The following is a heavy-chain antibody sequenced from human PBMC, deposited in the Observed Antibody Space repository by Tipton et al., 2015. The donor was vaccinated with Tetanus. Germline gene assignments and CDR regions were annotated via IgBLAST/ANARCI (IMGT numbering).Heavy chain of an antibody. J-gene: IGHJ6*02. CDR3: ARGDYYGSGTYDV. CDR2: IYYNGNT. CDR1: GGSINSGTFY. Sequence: TLSLTCTVSGGSINSGTFYWDWIRQTPGKGLEWIGNIYYNGNTLQNPSLKSRVTMSLDKSKNQSSLKLRSVTAADTAVYYCARGDYYGSGTYDVWGQGTTVTVPS. D-gene: IGHD3-10*01. V-gene: IGHV4-39*07.